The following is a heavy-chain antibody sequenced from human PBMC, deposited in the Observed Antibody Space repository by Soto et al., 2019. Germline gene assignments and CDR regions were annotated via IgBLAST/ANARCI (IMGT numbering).Heavy chain of an antibody. CDR2: INSDGSST. J-gene: IGHJ3*02. CDR3: ATYYDILTGPPPDAFDI. CDR1: GFTFSSYW. Sequence: PGGSLRLSCAASGFTFSSYWMHWVRQAPGKGLVWVSRINSDGSSTSYADSVKGRFTISRDNAKNTLYLQMNSLRAEDTAVYYCATYYDILTGPPPDAFDIWGQGTMVTVSS. D-gene: IGHD3-9*01. V-gene: IGHV3-74*01.